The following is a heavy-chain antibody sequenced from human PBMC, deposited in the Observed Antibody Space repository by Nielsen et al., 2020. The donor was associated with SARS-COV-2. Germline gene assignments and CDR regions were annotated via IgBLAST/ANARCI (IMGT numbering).Heavy chain of an antibody. Sequence: ASVKVSCKASGYTFTSYAMNWVRQAPGQGLEWMGWINTNTGNPTYAQGLTGRFVFSLDTSVSTAYLQISSLKAEDTAVYYCARAAPGSSWYYYGMDVWGQGTTVTVSS. CDR2: INTNTGNP. D-gene: IGHD6-13*01. CDR3: ARAAPGSSWYYYGMDV. J-gene: IGHJ6*02. CDR1: GYTFTSYA. V-gene: IGHV7-4-1*02.